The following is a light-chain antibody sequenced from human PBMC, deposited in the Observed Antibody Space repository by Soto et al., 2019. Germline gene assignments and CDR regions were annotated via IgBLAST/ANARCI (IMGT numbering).Light chain of an antibody. CDR2: DAS. J-gene: IGKJ1*01. Sequence: EVDLTQSLYTVSLSPGERATLSCRCSQSVRNNYLAWYQVRPGRAPRLLIYDASTKATAIPDRISGGGSGTDFTLTISCLQSEDFAVYYCLHYDELLRWTFGQGTNVDI. CDR1: QSVRNNY. CDR3: LHYDELLRWT. V-gene: IGKV3-20*01.